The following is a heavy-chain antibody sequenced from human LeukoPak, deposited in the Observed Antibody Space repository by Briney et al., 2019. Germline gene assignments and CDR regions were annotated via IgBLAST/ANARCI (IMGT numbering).Heavy chain of an antibody. V-gene: IGHV4-59*01. CDR2: TYYIGGT. D-gene: IGHD1-26*01. Sequence: NPSETLSLTCTVSGGSISIYYWSWIRQPPGKGLEWSGYTYYIGGTNYNPSPKSRVTISVDTSKNQFSLKMSYVTAADTAMYYCARGGSSQPVVDYWGQGTLVTVSS. CDR3: ARGGSSQPVVDY. CDR1: GGSISIYY. J-gene: IGHJ4*02.